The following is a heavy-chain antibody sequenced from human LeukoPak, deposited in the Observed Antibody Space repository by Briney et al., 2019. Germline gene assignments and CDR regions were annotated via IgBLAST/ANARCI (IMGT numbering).Heavy chain of an antibody. Sequence: GESLRISCQGFGYTFISSWIGWVRQLPGKGLEWMAIIYAGNSDTKYSPSFQGQVSISTDRSISTAYLQWSSLKASDTAIYYCASHFMMGATQSNFDFWGQGTLVTVSS. J-gene: IGHJ4*02. CDR3: ASHFMMGATQSNFDF. V-gene: IGHV5-51*01. CDR2: IYAGNSDT. CDR1: GYTFISSW. D-gene: IGHD1-26*01.